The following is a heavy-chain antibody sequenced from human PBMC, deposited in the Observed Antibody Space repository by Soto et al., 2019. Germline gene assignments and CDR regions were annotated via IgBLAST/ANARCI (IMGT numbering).Heavy chain of an antibody. CDR1: GGSISNSSYQ. J-gene: IGHJ5*02. Sequence: SETLSLTCTVSGGSISNSSYQWGWIRQPPGKGLQWIGSVSYSGSTYYNPSLKSRLTISVDTSKNQSSLTLSSGTATDTDVYFCSCVGMKFSGSRTGFDTWGQGTPVTVSS. D-gene: IGHD6-6*01. CDR3: SCVGMKFSGSRTGFDT. V-gene: IGHV4-39*07. CDR2: VSYSGST.